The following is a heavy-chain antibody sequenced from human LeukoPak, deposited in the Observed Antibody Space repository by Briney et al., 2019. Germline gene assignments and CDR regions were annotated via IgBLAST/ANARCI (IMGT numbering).Heavy chain of an antibody. CDR3: VRQADWFDP. CDR1: GGSFSGYY. Sequence: TSETLSLTCAVYGGSFSGYYWSWIRQPPGKGLEWIGEINHSGSTNYNPSLKSRVTISVDTSKNQFSLKRSSVTAADTAVYYCVRQADWFDPWGQGTLVTVSS. J-gene: IGHJ5*02. V-gene: IGHV4-34*01. CDR2: INHSGST.